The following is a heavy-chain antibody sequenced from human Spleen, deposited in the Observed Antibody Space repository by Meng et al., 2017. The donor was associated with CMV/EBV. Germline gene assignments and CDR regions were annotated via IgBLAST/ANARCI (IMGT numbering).Heavy chain of an antibody. D-gene: IGHD3-22*01. Sequence: SSATWNLIRQAHEKGLEWRGRTYDRAKRYNDYAVSGKGRISISPDTSKNQFSLQLNSVTPEDTAVYDCAREKTRMIAVIGTPHWFDPWGRGTLVTVSS. V-gene: IGHV6-1*01. J-gene: IGHJ5*02. CDR1: SSAT. CDR2: TYDRAKRYN. CDR3: AREKTRMIAVIGTPHWFDP.